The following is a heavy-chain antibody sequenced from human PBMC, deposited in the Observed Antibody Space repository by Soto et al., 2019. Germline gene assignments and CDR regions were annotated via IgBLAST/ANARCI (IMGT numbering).Heavy chain of an antibody. CDR3: ARAQEGIVVVPAASSFDY. J-gene: IGHJ4*02. D-gene: IGHD2-2*01. CDR2: INPNSGGT. Sequence: ASVKVSCKASGYTFTGYCMHWVRQAPGQGLEWMGWINPNSGGTNYAQKFQGRVTMTRDTSISTAYMELSRLRSDDTAVYYCARAQEGIVVVPAASSFDYWGQGTLVTVSS. V-gene: IGHV1-2*02. CDR1: GYTFTGYC.